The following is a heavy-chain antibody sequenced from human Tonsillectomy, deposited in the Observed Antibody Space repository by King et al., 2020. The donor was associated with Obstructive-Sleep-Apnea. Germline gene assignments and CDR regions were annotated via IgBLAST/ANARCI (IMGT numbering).Heavy chain of an antibody. Sequence: QLVQSGGGLVQPGGSLRLSCAASGFTFTTYWMSWVRQAPGKGLEWVANIKQDGSEKYYVDSVKGRFTISRDNAKNALYLQMNSLRAEETAGYYCARGGWSCHYWGQGILVTVSS. CDR1: GFTFTTYW. D-gene: IGHD6-19*01. V-gene: IGHV3-7*01. CDR3: ARGGWSCHY. CDR2: IKQDGSEK. J-gene: IGHJ4*02.